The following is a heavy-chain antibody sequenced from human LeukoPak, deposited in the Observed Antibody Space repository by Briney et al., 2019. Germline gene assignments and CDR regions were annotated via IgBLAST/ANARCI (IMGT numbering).Heavy chain of an antibody. Sequence: SETLSLTCTVSGGSISSSSYYWGWIRQPPGKGLEWIGSIYYSGSTYYNPSLKSRVTISVDTSKNQFSLKLSSVTAADTAVYYCVLQEAPYSSGRYVEDYWGQGTLVTVSS. CDR3: VLQEAPYSSGRYVEDY. D-gene: IGHD6-19*01. CDR2: IYYSGST. V-gene: IGHV4-39*01. CDR1: GGSISSSSYY. J-gene: IGHJ4*02.